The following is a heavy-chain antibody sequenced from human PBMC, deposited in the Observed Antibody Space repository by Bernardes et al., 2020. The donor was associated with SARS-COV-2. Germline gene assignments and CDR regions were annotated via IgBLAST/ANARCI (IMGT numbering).Heavy chain of an antibody. D-gene: IGHD3-22*01. CDR1: GGSFSGYY. V-gene: IGHV4-34*01. Sequence: SETLSLTCAVYGGSFSGYYWSWIRQPPGKGLEWIGEINHSGSTNYNPSLKSRVTISVDTSKNQFSLKLSSVTAADTAMYYCARCHRPSGYDSSGYYCFDIWGQGTMVTVTS. CDR3: ARCHRPSGYDSSGYYCFDI. J-gene: IGHJ3*02. CDR2: INHSGST.